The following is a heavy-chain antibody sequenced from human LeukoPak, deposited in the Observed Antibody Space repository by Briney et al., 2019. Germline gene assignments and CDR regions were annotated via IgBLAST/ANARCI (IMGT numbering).Heavy chain of an antibody. CDR3: AKDLLGGYLVEQAAGNGFDP. CDR1: GFTFSSYA. V-gene: IGHV3-23*01. D-gene: IGHD2-2*01. CDR2: ISGSGGST. J-gene: IGHJ5*02. Sequence: GGSLRLSCAASGFTFSSYAMSWVRQAPGKGLEWVSAISGSGGSTYYADSVKGRFTISRDNTNNTLYLQMNSLRAEDTAVYYFAKDLLGGYLVEQAAGNGFDPWGLGTLVTVSS.